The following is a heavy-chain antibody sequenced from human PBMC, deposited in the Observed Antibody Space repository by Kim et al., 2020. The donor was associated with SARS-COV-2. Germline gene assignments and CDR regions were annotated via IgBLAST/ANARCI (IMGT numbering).Heavy chain of an antibody. D-gene: IGHD6-25*01. CDR1: GGSISSGSYY. Sequence: SETLSLTCTVSGGSISSGSYYWSWIRQPAGKGLEWIGRIYTSGSTNYNPSLKSRVTISVDTSKNQFSLKLSSVTAADTAVYYCARAWGRLWDVWGQGTTVTVSS. V-gene: IGHV4-61*02. CDR2: IYTSGST. J-gene: IGHJ6*02. CDR3: ARAWGRLWDV.